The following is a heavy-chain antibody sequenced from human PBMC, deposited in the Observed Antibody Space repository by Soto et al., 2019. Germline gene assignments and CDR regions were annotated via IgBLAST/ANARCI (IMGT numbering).Heavy chain of an antibody. D-gene: IGHD6-6*01. CDR3: ARDPPRAARRPPIHWFDP. V-gene: IGHV1-18*01. J-gene: IGHJ5*02. Sequence: QVQLVQSGAEVKKPGASVKVSCKASGYTFTSYGITWVRQAPAQGLEWMGWISAYNGNTNYAQKLQGRVTMTTDTSTRTAYMELRSLRSDDTAVYYRARDPPRAARRPPIHWFDPWGQGTLVTVAS. CDR2: ISAYNGNT. CDR1: GYTFTSYG.